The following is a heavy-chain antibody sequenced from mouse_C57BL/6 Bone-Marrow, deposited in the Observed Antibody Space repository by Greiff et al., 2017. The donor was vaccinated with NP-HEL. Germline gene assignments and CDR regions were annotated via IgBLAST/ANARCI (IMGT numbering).Heavy chain of an antibody. CDR1: GYTFTNYW. J-gene: IGHJ1*03. CDR3: ARGITTVVAHWYFDV. Sequence: QVQLKESGAELVRPGTSVKMSCKASGYTFTNYWIGWAKQRPGHGLEWIGDIYPGGGYTNYNEKVKGKATLTADKSSSTAYMQFSSLTSEDSAIYYCARGITTVVAHWYFDVWGTGTTVTVSS. CDR2: IYPGGGYT. D-gene: IGHD1-1*01. V-gene: IGHV1-63*01.